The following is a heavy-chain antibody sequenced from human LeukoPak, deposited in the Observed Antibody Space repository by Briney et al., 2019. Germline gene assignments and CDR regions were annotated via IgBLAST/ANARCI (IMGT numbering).Heavy chain of an antibody. V-gene: IGHV3-21*01. CDR3: AKDGGSDPDSFDI. CDR2: ISSSSSYI. J-gene: IGHJ3*02. CDR1: GFTFSSYN. D-gene: IGHD2-15*01. Sequence: PGGSLRLSCAASGFTFSSYNMNWVRQAPGKGLEWVSSISSSSSYIYYADSLKGRFTISRDNAKNSLYLQMNSLRAEDTAVYYCAKDGGSDPDSFDIWGQGTMVTVSS.